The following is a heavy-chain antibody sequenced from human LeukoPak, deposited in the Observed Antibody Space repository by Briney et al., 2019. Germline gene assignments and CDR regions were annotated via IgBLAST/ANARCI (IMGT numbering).Heavy chain of an antibody. D-gene: IGHD2-8*01. CDR2: IRYDGSNK. CDR3: ARGLVSSSPSYFDN. J-gene: IGHJ4*02. CDR1: GFTFSSYG. V-gene: IGHV3-30*02. Sequence: GGSLRLSCAASGFTFSSYGMHWVRQAPGKGLEWVAFIRYDGSNKYYADSVKGRFTISRDNSKNTLYLQMNSLRAEDTAVYYCARGLVSSSPSYFDNWGQGILVTVSS.